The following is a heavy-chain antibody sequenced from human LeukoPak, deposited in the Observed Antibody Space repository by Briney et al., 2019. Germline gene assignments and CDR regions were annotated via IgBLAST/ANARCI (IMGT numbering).Heavy chain of an antibody. CDR3: ARQISDYYYYYMDV. CDR1: GGSISSSTYY. Sequence: SETLSLTCTVSGGSISSSTYYWGWIRQPPGKGLEWIGTTYYSGTTYYNPSLEIRVTIFEDASKNQFSLMLTSVTAADTAVYYCARQISDYYYYYMDVWGKGTTVTVSS. D-gene: IGHD3-10*01. CDR2: TYYSGTT. J-gene: IGHJ6*03. V-gene: IGHV4-39*01.